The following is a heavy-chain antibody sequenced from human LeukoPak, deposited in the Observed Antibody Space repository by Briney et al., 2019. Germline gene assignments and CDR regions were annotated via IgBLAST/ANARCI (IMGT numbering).Heavy chain of an antibody. CDR3: ARDSDYVWGSYRATQGYWFDP. D-gene: IGHD3-16*02. J-gene: IGHJ5*02. V-gene: IGHV4-34*01. CDR2: INHSGST. Sequence: SETLSLTCAVYGGSFSGYYWSWIRQPPGKGLEWIGEINHSGSTNYNPSLKSRVTMSVDTSKNQFSLKLNSVTAADTAVYYCARDSDYVWGSYRATQGYWFDPWGQGTLVTVSS. CDR1: GGSFSGYY.